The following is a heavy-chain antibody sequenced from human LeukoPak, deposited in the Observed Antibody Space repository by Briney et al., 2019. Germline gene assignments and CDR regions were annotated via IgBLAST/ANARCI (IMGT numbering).Heavy chain of an antibody. Sequence: ASVKVSCKASGYTFTSYYMHWVRQAPGQGLEWXGXXNPSGGSTSYAQKFQGRVTMTRDTSTSTVYMELSSLRSEDTAVYYCARAMGDVEMATRGAFDIWGQGTMVTVSS. CDR2: XNPSGGST. J-gene: IGHJ3*02. V-gene: IGHV1-46*01. D-gene: IGHD5-24*01. CDR3: ARAMGDVEMATRGAFDI. CDR1: GYTFTSYY.